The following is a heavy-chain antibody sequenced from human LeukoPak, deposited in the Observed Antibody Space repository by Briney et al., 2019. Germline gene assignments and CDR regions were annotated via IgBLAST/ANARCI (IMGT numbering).Heavy chain of an antibody. Sequence: ASVKVSCKASGYTFTSYYMHWVRQAPGQGLEWMGIINPSGGSTSYAQKFQGRVTMTRDTSTSTVYMELSSPRSEDTAVYYCARGFRQQLDGYYMDVWGKGTTVTVSS. CDR1: GYTFTSYY. CDR2: INPSGGST. D-gene: IGHD6-13*01. J-gene: IGHJ6*03. CDR3: ARGFRQQLDGYYMDV. V-gene: IGHV1-46*01.